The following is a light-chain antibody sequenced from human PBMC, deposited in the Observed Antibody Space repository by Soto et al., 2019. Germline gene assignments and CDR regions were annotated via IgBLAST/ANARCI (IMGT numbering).Light chain of an antibody. CDR2: DVS. J-gene: IGLJ1*01. CDR3: SSYGSSSTLG. Sequence: QSALTQPASVSGSPGQSITISCTGASSDVGGYNFVSWYQQHPGKAPKLIICDVSDRPTGVSIRVSGSKSGNTASLTISGLQAEDEADYYCSSYGSSSTLGFGTGTKVTVL. V-gene: IGLV2-14*03. CDR1: SSDVGGYNF.